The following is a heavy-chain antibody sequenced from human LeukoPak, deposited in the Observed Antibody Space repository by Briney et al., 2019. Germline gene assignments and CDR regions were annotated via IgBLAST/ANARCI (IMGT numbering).Heavy chain of an antibody. Sequence: SQTLSLTCTVSGGSISSGSYYWSWIRQPAGKGLEWIGRIYTGGSTNYNPSLKSRVTISVDTSKNQFSLKLSSVTAADTAVYYCARVGYCSGGSCEIWGQGTLVTVSS. CDR3: ARVGYCSGGSCEI. J-gene: IGHJ4*02. CDR1: GGSISSGSYY. D-gene: IGHD2-15*01. CDR2: IYTGGST. V-gene: IGHV4-61*02.